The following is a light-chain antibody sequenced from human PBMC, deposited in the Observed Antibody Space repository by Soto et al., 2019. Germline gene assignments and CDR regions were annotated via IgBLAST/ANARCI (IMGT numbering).Light chain of an antibody. CDR1: QSVSGSY. J-gene: IGKJ2*01. CDR2: GAS. CDR3: QQYSSSYT. V-gene: IGKV3-20*01. Sequence: EIVLTQSPGTLSLSPGERATLSCRASQSVSGSYLAWYQQKPGQAPRLLIYGASSRATGIPDRFSGSGSGNDFTLTISRLEPEDFAVYYWQQYSSSYTFGQGTKLEIK.